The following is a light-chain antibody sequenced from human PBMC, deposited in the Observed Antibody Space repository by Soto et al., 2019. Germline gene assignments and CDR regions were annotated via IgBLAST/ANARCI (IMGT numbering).Light chain of an antibody. V-gene: IGKV3-20*01. J-gene: IGKJ4*01. CDR2: GAS. CDR1: QSVSSSS. CDR3: QQSTSSPLT. Sequence: ETVLTQSPGTLSLSPGETATLSCRASQSVSSSSLAWYQQKPGQAPRLLIYGASSRATGIPDRFSGSGSGTDFTLTISRLEPEDFAVYYCQQSTSSPLTFGGGTKVDIK.